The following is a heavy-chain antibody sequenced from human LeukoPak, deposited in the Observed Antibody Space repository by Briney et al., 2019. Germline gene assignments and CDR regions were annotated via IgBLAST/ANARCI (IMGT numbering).Heavy chain of an antibody. Sequence: VASVKVSCKASGYIFTGYHMHWVRQAPGQGLEWMGWINPNSGDTNYAQKFQGRVTMTRDTSISTVYMELSRLRSDDTAVYYCARVAVEMASWFDPWGQGTLLTVSS. CDR1: GYIFTGYH. CDR3: ARVAVEMASWFDP. CDR2: INPNSGDT. V-gene: IGHV1-2*02. J-gene: IGHJ5*02. D-gene: IGHD5-24*01.